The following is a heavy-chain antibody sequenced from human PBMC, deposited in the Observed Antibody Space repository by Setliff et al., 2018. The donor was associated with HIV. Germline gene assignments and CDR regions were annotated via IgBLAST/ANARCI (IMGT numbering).Heavy chain of an antibody. CDR1: GYTFTGHY. Sequence: ASVKVSCKASGYTFTGHYMHWVRQAPGQGLEWMGRINPNSGGTNSAQKFQGRVTMTRDTSINTAYMELSRLRSDDTAVYYCARATKTPYSSSWSIPGALDIWGQGTMVTVSS. J-gene: IGHJ3*02. CDR2: INPNSGGT. D-gene: IGHD6-13*01. CDR3: ARATKTPYSSSWSIPGALDI. V-gene: IGHV1-2*06.